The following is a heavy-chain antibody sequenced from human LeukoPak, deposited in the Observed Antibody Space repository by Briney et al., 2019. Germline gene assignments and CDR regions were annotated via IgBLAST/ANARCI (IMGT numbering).Heavy chain of an antibody. CDR3: GRHGGYSLVYKDV. CDR2: IYTSGST. CDR1: GGSISSYY. D-gene: IGHD4-23*01. J-gene: IGHJ6*03. Sequence: SETLSLTCTVSGGSISSYYWSWIRQPPGKGLEWIGYIYTSGSTNYNPSLKSRVTISVDTSKNQFSLKLSSVTAADTAVYYCGRHGGYSLVYKDVWGKGTTVTVS. V-gene: IGHV4-4*09.